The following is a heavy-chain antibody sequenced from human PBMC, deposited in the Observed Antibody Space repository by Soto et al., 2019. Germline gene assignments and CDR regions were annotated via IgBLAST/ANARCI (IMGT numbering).Heavy chain of an antibody. D-gene: IGHD3-22*01. CDR3: ARERPYYGFDY. CDR2: VQNSGRT. V-gene: IGHV4-59*01. J-gene: IGHJ4*02. CDR1: GGSLSTYY. Sequence: SETLSPTCTVSGGSLSTYYWSWIRQPPGKGLEWIGYVQNSGRTNYNPSLNSRANISVDTSKTQFSLQLSSVTAADTAVYYCARERPYYGFDYWGQGTPVTVSS.